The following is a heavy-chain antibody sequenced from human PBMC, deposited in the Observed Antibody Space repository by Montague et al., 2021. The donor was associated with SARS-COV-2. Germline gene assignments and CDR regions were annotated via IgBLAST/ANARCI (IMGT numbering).Heavy chain of an antibody. Sequence: SETLSLTCAVYGGSFSDYKWTWIRQSPGKGLEWLGQISHSGSANYNPSLKSRVTISVDTSKNQFSLKLSSVTAADTAVYYCARLPFWADIVVVVPAPHYWGQGTLVTVSS. V-gene: IGHV4-34*01. CDR2: ISHSGSA. CDR1: GGSFSDYK. J-gene: IGHJ4*02. CDR3: ARLPFWADIVVVVPAPHY. D-gene: IGHD2-15*01.